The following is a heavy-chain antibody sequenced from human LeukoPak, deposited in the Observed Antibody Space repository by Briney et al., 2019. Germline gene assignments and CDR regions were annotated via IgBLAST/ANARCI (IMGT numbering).Heavy chain of an antibody. CDR2: INKDGSST. CDR3: LRGIEGAGTFSWLDL. Sequence: PGGSLRLSCAASGFTLSVYCMHWVRQAPGKGLVWLSRINKDGSSTTYADSVKGRFTISRDNAKNTLYLQMNSLRAEDTAIYYCLRGIEGAGTFSWLDLWGQGTLVTVSS. CDR1: GFTLSVYC. V-gene: IGHV3-74*01. J-gene: IGHJ5*01. D-gene: IGHD6-19*01.